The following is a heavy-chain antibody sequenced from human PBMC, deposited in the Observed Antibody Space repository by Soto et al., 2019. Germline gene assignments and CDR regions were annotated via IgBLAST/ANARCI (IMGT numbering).Heavy chain of an antibody. J-gene: IGHJ4*02. CDR2: IYYSGST. CDR1: GGSISSGGYY. D-gene: IGHD5-12*01. CDR3: ARSGGDGYNSP. V-gene: IGHV4-31*03. Sequence: QVQLQESGPGLVKPSQTLSLTCTVSGGSISSGGYYWSWIRQHPGKGLEWIGYIYYSGSTYYNPSLKSXXTXSXXTSKNQFSLKLSSVTAADTAVYYCARSGGDGYNSPWGQGTLVTVSS.